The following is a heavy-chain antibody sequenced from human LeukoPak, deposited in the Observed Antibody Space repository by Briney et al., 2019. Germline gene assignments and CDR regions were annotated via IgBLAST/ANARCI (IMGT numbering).Heavy chain of an antibody. CDR1: GNYW. J-gene: IGHJ4*02. Sequence: GGSLRLSCAASGNYWMHWVRQAPGKGLVWVSHINSDGSWTSYADSVKGRFTISRDNSKNTLYLQMNSLRAEDTAVYYCAREAAAGYFDYWGQGTLVTVSS. CDR3: AREAAAGYFDY. V-gene: IGHV3-74*01. CDR2: INSDGSWT. D-gene: IGHD6-13*01.